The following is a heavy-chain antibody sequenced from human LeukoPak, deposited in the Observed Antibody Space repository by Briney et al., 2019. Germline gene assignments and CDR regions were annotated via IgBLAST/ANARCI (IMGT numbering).Heavy chain of an antibody. D-gene: IGHD3-22*01. CDR3: ARDGRYYDSSGYYPLFDY. Sequence: SETLSLTCTVSGGSISSYYWSWIRQPPGKGLEWIGYIYYSGSTNYNPSLKSRVTISVDTSKNQFSLKLSSVTAADTAVYYCARDGRYYDSSGYYPLFDYWGQGTLVTVSS. CDR1: GGSISSYY. CDR2: IYYSGST. V-gene: IGHV4-59*01. J-gene: IGHJ4*02.